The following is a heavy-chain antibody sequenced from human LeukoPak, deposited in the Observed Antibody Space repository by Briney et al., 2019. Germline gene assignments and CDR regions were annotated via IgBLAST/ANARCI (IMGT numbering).Heavy chain of an antibody. CDR3: ARDMWDYVWGSYSNVDY. CDR1: GYTFTGYY. Sequence: ASVKVSCKASGYTFTGYYMHWVRQDPGQGLEWMVWINPNSGGTNYAQKFQGRVTMTRDTSISTAYMELSRLRSDDTAVYYCARDMWDYVWGSYSNVDYWGQGTLVTVSS. D-gene: IGHD3-16*01. CDR2: INPNSGGT. V-gene: IGHV1-2*02. J-gene: IGHJ4*02.